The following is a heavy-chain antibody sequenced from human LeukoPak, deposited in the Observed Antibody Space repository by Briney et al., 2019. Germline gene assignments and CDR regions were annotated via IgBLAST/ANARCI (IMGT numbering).Heavy chain of an antibody. CDR3: ARGGWMWALFQH. Sequence: GASVKVSCKASGGTFSSYAISWVRQAPGQGLEWMGGIIPIFGTANYAQKFQGRVTITADESTSTAYMELSSLRSEDTAVYYCARGGWMWALFQHWGQGTLVTVSS. CDR1: GGTFSSYA. D-gene: IGHD6-19*01. J-gene: IGHJ1*01. V-gene: IGHV1-69*13. CDR2: IIPIFGTA.